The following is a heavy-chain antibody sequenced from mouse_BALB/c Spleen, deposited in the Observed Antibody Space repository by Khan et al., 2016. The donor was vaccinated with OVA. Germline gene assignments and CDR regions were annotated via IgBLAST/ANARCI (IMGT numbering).Heavy chain of an antibody. J-gene: IGHJ2*01. Sequence: EVQLQESGPGLVKPSQSLSLTCTVTGYSITSGYAWNWIRQFPGNKLEWMGYIRYSGVTSYTPSLKSRISITRDTSKNQFFLQLNSVTTEDTATYYCARGNYCGYYFDYWGQGTTLTVSS. CDR2: IRYSGVT. CDR3: ARGNYCGYYFDY. D-gene: IGHD1-1*01. CDR1: GYSITSGYA. V-gene: IGHV3-2*02.